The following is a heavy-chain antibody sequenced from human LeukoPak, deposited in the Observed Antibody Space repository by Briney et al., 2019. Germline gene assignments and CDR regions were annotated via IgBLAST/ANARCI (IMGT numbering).Heavy chain of an antibody. CDR1: GYTFTGYH. CDR2: INPNSGGT. CDR3: ARDCSTSCSDYMDV. V-gene: IGHV1-2*02. J-gene: IGHJ6*03. D-gene: IGHD2-2*01. Sequence: GASVKVSCKASGYTFTGYHMYWVRQAPGQGLEWMGWINPNSGGTNYAQELQGRVTMTTDTSTSTAYMELRSLRSDDTAVYYCARDCSTSCSDYMDVWGKGTTVTVSS.